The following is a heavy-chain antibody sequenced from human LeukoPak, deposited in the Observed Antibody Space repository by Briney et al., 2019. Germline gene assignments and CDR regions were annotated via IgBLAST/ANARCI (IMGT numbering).Heavy chain of an antibody. CDR3: ARHDPTYTPYGSSYYYYYMDV. J-gene: IGHJ6*03. CDR1: GGSFSGYY. D-gene: IGHD3-10*01. Sequence: SETLSLTCAVYGGSFSGYYWSWIRQPPGKGLEWIGEINHSGSTNYNPSLKSRVTISVDTSKNQFSPNLSSVTAADTAVYYCARHDPTYTPYGSSYYYYYMDVWGKGTTVTISS. V-gene: IGHV4-34*01. CDR2: INHSGST.